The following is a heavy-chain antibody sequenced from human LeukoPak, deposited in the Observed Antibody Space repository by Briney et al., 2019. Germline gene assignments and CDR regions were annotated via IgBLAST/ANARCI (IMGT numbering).Heavy chain of an antibody. J-gene: IGHJ4*02. CDR3: GRHRSGSGTYFIDY. V-gene: IGHV3-7*01. CDR1: GFTFSSYS. Sequence: GGSLRLSCVVSGFTFSSYSMIWVRQAPGKGLQWVANMKKDGSETKYVDFVKGRFTISRDNAKNSLYLQMNSLRAEDAAVYYCGRHRSGSGTYFIDYWGQGTLVRVSS. CDR2: MKKDGSET. D-gene: IGHD3-10*01.